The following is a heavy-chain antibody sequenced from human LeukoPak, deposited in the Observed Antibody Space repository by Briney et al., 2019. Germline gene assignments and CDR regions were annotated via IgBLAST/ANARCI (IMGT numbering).Heavy chain of an antibody. J-gene: IGHJ3*02. Sequence: GASVKVSCKVSGYTLTELSMHWVRQAPGKGLEWTGGFDPEDGETIYAQKFQGRVTMTEDTSTDTAYMELSSLRSEDTAVYYCATAVSVVAAKDNDAFDIWGQGTMVTVSS. CDR1: GYTLTELS. CDR3: ATAVSVVAAKDNDAFDI. V-gene: IGHV1-24*01. CDR2: FDPEDGET. D-gene: IGHD2-15*01.